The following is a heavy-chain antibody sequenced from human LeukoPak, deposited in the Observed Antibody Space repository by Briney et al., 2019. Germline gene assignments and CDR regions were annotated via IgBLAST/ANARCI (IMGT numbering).Heavy chain of an antibody. J-gene: IGHJ4*02. CDR2: IKPDGSAQ. V-gene: IGHV3-7*01. D-gene: IGHD3-22*01. Sequence: GGSLRLSCAASGFTFSNSWMSWVRQAPGKGLEWVATIKPDGSAQYYVDSVKGRFTISRDNSKNTLYLQMNSLRAEDTAVYYCAKDQMWVYYDSSGYYHHTSFDYWGQGTLVTVSS. CDR1: GFTFSNSW. CDR3: AKDQMWVYYDSSGYYHHTSFDY.